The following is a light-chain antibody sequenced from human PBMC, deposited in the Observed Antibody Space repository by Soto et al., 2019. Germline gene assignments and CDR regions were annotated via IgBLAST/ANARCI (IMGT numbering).Light chain of an antibody. J-gene: IGKJ1*01. CDR2: GAS. V-gene: IGKV3-20*01. CDR1: QSVSSNY. CDR3: QQYGSSPPT. Sequence: EIVLTQSPGTLSLSPGERATLCCRASQSVSSNYLAWYQRKPGQAPRLLIYGASSRATGIPNRFSGSGSGTDFTLTITRLEPEDFAVYYCQQYGSSPPTFGQGTKVEIK.